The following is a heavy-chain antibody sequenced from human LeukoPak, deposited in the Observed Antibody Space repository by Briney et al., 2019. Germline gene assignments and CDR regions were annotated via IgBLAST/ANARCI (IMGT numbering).Heavy chain of an antibody. CDR2: VNSEGNNT. D-gene: IGHD4-17*01. Sequence: GGSLRLSCVASGFTFSDYFMSWIRQAPGKGLEWLSFVNSEGNNTYYADSVKGRFTISRDNAKNSLYLQMNSLRAEDTAVYYCASLSTVTRGYWGQGTLVTISS. CDR1: GFTFSDYF. V-gene: IGHV3-11*04. J-gene: IGHJ4*02. CDR3: ASLSTVTRGY.